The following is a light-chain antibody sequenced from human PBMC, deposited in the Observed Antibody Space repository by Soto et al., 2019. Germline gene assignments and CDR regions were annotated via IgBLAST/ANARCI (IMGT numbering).Light chain of an antibody. J-gene: IGKJ1*01. CDR1: QIMNGW. CDR3: LQYNGYYRP. CDR2: DAA. Sequence: DIQMTQSPSTLSASVGDTVTITCRARQIMNGWFAGYQHSPAKAPNLLIFDAATLERGVPLRFSGIGSATTFTLSFGSVQSDDFATYYSLQYNGYYRPFAQVTKVDSK. V-gene: IGKV1-5*01.